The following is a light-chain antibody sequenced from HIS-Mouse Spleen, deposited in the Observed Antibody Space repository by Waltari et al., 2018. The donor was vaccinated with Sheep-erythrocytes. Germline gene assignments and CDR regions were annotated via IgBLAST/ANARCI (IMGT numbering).Light chain of an antibody. V-gene: IGLV2-11*01. J-gene: IGLJ1*01. CDR3: CSYAGSYNHV. CDR1: SSDVGGYNY. Sequence: QSALTQPRSVSGSPGQAVTISRTGTSSDVGGYNYVSWYQQPPGKAPKPMIYDVSKRPSGVPDRFSGSKSGNTASLTISVLQAEDEADYYCCSYAGSYNHVFATGTKVTVL. CDR2: DVS.